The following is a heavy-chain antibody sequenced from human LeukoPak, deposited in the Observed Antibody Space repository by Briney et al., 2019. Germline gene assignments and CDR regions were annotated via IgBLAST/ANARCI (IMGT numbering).Heavy chain of an antibody. CDR1: GFTFSSYW. CDR3: ARPYYFSSGSLAY. V-gene: IGHV3-7*01. Sequence: GGSLRLSCAASGFTFSSYWMSWVRQAPGKGLEWVANINKDGSEIYYGDSVKGRFTISRDNAKNSLYLQMNSLRAEDTAVYYCARPYYFSSGSLAYWGQGTLVTVSS. D-gene: IGHD3-10*01. CDR2: INKDGSEI. J-gene: IGHJ4*02.